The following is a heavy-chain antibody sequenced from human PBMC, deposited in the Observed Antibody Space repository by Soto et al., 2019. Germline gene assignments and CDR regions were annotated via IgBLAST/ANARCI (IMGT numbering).Heavy chain of an antibody. CDR3: AIRGLRFLEWLFYGMDV. CDR2: ISSSSSYI. D-gene: IGHD3-3*01. J-gene: IGHJ6*02. V-gene: IGHV3-21*01. CDR1: GFTFSSYG. Sequence: EVQLVESGGGLVKPGGSLRLSCAASGFTFSSYGMNWVRQAPGKGLEWVSSISSSSSYIYYADSVKGRFTISRDNAKNSLYLQMNSLRAEDTAVYYCAIRGLRFLEWLFYGMDVWGQGTTVTVSS.